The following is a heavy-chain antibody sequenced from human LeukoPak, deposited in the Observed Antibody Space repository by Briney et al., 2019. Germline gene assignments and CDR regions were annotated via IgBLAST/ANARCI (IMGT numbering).Heavy chain of an antibody. CDR1: GFTFSSYS. CDR3: ARDYPSTGTYYYYYMDV. J-gene: IGHJ6*03. Sequence: GGSLRLSCAASGFTFSSYSMNWVRQAPGKGLEWVSYISSSSTIYYADSVKGRFTISRDNAKNSLYLQMNSLRAEDTAVYYCARDYPSTGTYYYYYMDVWGKGTTVTVSS. V-gene: IGHV3-48*01. CDR2: ISSSSTI. D-gene: IGHD2-8*02.